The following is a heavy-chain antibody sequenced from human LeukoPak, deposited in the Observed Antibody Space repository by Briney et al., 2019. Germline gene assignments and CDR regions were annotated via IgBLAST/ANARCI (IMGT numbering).Heavy chain of an antibody. D-gene: IGHD6-19*01. CDR3: ARQETGSGLDY. CDR2: IYYSGST. CDR1: GGSISSYY. Sequence: SETLSLTCTVSGGSISSYYWSWIRRPPGKGLEWIGYIYYSGSTNYNPSLKSRVTISVDTSKNQFSLKLSSVTAADTAVYYCARQETGSGLDYWGQGTLVTVSS. J-gene: IGHJ4*02. V-gene: IGHV4-59*01.